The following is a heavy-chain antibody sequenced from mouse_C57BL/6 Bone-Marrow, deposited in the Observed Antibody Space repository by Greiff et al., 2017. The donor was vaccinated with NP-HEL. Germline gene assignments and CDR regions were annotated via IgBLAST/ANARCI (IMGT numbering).Heavy chain of an antibody. V-gene: IGHV14-3*01. Sequence: EVQLQQSVAELVRPGASVKLSCTASGFNIKNTYMHWVKQRPEQGLEWIGRIDPANGNTKYAPKFQGKATITADPSSNTAYLQLSRLTSEDTAIYYCAGSPDYGKTWFAYWGQGTLVTVSA. CDR2: IDPANGNT. J-gene: IGHJ3*01. CDR3: AGSPDYGKTWFAY. CDR1: GFNIKNTY. D-gene: IGHD2-1*01.